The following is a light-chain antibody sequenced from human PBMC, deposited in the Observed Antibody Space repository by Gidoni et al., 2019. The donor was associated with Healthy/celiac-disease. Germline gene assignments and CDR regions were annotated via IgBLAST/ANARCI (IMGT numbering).Light chain of an antibody. V-gene: IGKV1-5*01. CDR2: DAS. J-gene: IGKJ1*01. Sequence: DIQMTQSPSTLSASVGDRVTITCRASQSISSWLAWYQQKPGKAPKLLIYDASSLESGGPSRFSGSGSGTEFTLTISSLQPDDFATYYCQKYNSYWTFXQXTKVEIK. CDR3: QKYNSYWT. CDR1: QSISSW.